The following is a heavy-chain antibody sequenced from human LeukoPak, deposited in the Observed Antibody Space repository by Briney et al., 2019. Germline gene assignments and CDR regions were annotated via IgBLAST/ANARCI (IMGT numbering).Heavy chain of an antibody. Sequence: GGFLRLSCAASGFTFSSYTMNWVRQAPGKGLEWVSSISTGSTYIYYADSVKGRFTISRDNAKNSLYLQMSSLRAEDTAVYYCARDTVVTATQGAFDIWGQGTMVTVSS. V-gene: IGHV3-21*01. CDR1: GFTFSSYT. CDR2: ISTGSTYI. D-gene: IGHD2-21*02. CDR3: ARDTVVTATQGAFDI. J-gene: IGHJ3*02.